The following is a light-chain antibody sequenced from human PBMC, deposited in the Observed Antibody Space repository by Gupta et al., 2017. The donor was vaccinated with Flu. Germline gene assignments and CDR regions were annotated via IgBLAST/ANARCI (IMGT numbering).Light chain of an antibody. Sequence: QSALTQPATVAASPGPSTTITCTGTSSDVGGYNYDSWYQQHPGKAPKLMIYEVSNRPSGVSNRFSGSKSGNTASLTISGLQAEDEADYYCSSYTSSSSLYVFGTGTKVTVL. V-gene: IGLV2-14*01. CDR3: SSYTSSSSLYV. CDR2: EVS. J-gene: IGLJ1*01. CDR1: SSDVGGYNY.